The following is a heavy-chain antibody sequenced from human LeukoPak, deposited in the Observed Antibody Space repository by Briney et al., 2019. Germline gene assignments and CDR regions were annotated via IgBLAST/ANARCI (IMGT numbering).Heavy chain of an antibody. Sequence: GGSLRLSCAASGFTFSSYGMHWVRQAPGKGLEWVAFIRYDGSNKYYADSVKGRFTISRDNSKNTLYLQMNSLRAEDTAVYYCAKEAGSYVSYYYYYYMDVWGKGTTVTVSS. J-gene: IGHJ6*03. V-gene: IGHV3-30*02. CDR1: GFTFSSYG. D-gene: IGHD3-16*01. CDR3: AKEAGSYVSYYYYYYMDV. CDR2: IRYDGSNK.